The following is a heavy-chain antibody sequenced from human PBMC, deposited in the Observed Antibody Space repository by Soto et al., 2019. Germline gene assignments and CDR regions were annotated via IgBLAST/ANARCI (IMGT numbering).Heavy chain of an antibody. D-gene: IGHD2-15*01. V-gene: IGHV5-51*01. Sequence: PGESLKISCKGSGYSFTSYWIGWVRQMPGKGLEWMGIIYPGDSDTRYSPSFQGQVTISADKSISTAYLQWSSLKASDTAMYYCARSAGERYCSGCSCYSDYYYYGMDVWGQGTTVTVSS. CDR3: ARSAGERYCSGCSCYSDYYYYGMDV. CDR1: GYSFTSYW. J-gene: IGHJ6*02. CDR2: IYPGDSDT.